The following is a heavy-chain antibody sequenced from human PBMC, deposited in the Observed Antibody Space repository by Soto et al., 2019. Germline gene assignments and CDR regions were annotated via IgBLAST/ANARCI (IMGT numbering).Heavy chain of an antibody. CDR3: ARIGGYEDLSYYYYYGMDV. V-gene: IGHV5-51*01. J-gene: IGHJ6*02. CDR1: GYSFTSYW. CDR2: IYPGDSDT. Sequence: GESLKISCKGSGYSFTSYWIGWVRQMPGKGLEWMGIIYPGDSDTRYSPSFQGQVTIPADKSISTAYLQWSSLKASDTAMYYCARIGGYEDLSYYYYYGMDVWGQGTTVTVSS. D-gene: IGHD3-3*01.